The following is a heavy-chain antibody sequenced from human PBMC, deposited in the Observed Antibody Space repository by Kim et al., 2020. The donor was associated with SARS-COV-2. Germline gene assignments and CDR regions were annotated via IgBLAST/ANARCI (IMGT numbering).Heavy chain of an antibody. Sequence: GGSLRLSCAASGFTFSSYGMHWVRQAPGKGLEWVAVIWYDGSNKYYADSVKGRFTISRDNSKNTLYLQMNSLRAEDTAVYYCAKAPFWGSYGSSTSCYHYYYYGSDVWGQGTTVTVSS. V-gene: IGHV3-33*06. CDR2: IWYDGSNK. CDR1: GFTFSSYG. J-gene: IGHJ6*02. CDR3: AKAPFWGSYGSSTSCYHYYYYGSDV. D-gene: IGHD2-2*01.